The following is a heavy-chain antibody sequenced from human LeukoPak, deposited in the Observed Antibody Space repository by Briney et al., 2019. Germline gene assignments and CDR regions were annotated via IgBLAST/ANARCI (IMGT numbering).Heavy chain of an antibody. CDR3: AKEAWEYSSSARFDY. D-gene: IGHD6-6*01. V-gene: IGHV3-23*01. Sequence: PGGSLRLSCAASGFTLSSYAMSWVRQAPGKGLERVSAISGSGGTTYYADSVKGRFTISRDNSKNTLYLQMNSLRAEDTAVYYCAKEAWEYSSSARFDYWGQGTLVTVSS. CDR2: ISGSGGTT. J-gene: IGHJ4*02. CDR1: GFTLSSYA.